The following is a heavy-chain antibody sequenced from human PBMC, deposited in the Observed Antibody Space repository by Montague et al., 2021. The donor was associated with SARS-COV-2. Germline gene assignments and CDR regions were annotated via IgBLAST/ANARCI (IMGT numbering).Heavy chain of an antibody. CDR2: INHTGST. Sequence: SETLSLTYAVYGGSFSNKYWTWIRQPPGKGLEWIGEINHTGSTNYKPSLKRRVTISVDTSKNQFSLKVSSVTAADTAVYFCARGLMSGSYYLGLDYWGHGTLVTVSS. V-gene: IGHV4-34*01. CDR1: GGSFSNKY. CDR3: ARGLMSGSYYLGLDY. J-gene: IGHJ4*01. D-gene: IGHD1-26*01.